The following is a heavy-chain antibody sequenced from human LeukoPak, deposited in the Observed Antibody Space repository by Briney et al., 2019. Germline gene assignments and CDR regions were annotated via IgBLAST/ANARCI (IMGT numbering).Heavy chain of an antibody. CDR3: AKPNMGIAPIDC. D-gene: IGHD6-13*01. CDR1: GFTFSTYA. V-gene: IGHV3-23*01. Sequence: GGSLRLSCAASGFTFSTYAMNWVRQAPGKGLEWVSSISGSGGNTYYADSVKGRFTISRDNSKNTLYLQMSSLRAEDTAVYCCAKPNMGIAPIDCWGQGTLVTVSS. CDR2: ISGSGGNT. J-gene: IGHJ4*02.